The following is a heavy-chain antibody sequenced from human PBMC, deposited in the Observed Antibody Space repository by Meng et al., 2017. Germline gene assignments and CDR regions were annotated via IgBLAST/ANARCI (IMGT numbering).Heavy chain of an antibody. D-gene: IGHD3-3*02. Sequence: ASVKVSCKASGYTFTGYYMHWVRQAPGQGLEWMGRINPNSGGTNYAQKFQGRVTMTRDTSISTAYMELSRLRSDDTAVYYCARTIASGSQKDFDYWGQGTLVTVPQ. CDR3: ARTIASGSQKDFDY. CDR2: INPNSGGT. CDR1: GYTFTGYY. V-gene: IGHV1-2*06. J-gene: IGHJ4*02.